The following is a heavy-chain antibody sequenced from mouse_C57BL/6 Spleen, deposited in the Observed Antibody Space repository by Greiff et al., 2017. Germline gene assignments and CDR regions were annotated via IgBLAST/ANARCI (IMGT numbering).Heavy chain of an antibody. Sequence: VKLVESGAELVRPGASVKLSCKASGYTFTDYYINWVKQRPGQGLEWIARIYPGSGNTYYNEKFKGKATLTAEKSSSTAYMQLSSLTSEDSAVYFCARSLTGDPFAYWGQGTLVTVSA. CDR2: IYPGSGNT. D-gene: IGHD4-1*01. CDR3: ARSLTGDPFAY. V-gene: IGHV1-76*01. CDR1: GYTFTDYY. J-gene: IGHJ3*01.